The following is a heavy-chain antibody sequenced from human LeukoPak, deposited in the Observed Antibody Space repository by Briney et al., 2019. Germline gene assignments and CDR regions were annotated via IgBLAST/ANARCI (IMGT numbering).Heavy chain of an antibody. CDR2: IRYDGSNK. CDR1: GFTFSSYG. D-gene: IGHD2-21*01. CDR3: AKSGGLLVYYFDY. Sequence: GGSLRLSCAASGFTFSSYGMHWLHQAPGKGLEWVAFIRYDGSNKYYADSVKSRFTISRDNSKNTLYLQMNSLRAEDTAVSYCAKSGGLLVYYFDYWGQGNLVTVSS. J-gene: IGHJ4*02. V-gene: IGHV3-30*02.